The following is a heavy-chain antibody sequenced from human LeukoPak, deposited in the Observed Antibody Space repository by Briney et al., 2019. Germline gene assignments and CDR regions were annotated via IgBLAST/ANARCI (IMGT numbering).Heavy chain of an antibody. CDR2: ISYDGSNK. CDR3: ARDSGEIRVGATMMFDY. J-gene: IGHJ4*02. D-gene: IGHD1-26*01. Sequence: PGGSLRLSCAASGFTFSSYAMHWVRQAPGKGLEWVAVISYDGSNKYYADSVKGRFTISRDNSKNTLYLQMNSLRAEDTAVYYCARDSGEIRVGATMMFDYWGQGTLVTVSS. V-gene: IGHV3-30*01. CDR1: GFTFSSYA.